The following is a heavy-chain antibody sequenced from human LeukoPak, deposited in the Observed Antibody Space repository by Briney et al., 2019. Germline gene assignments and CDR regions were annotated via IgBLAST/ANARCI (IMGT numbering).Heavy chain of an antibody. V-gene: IGHV3-48*01. J-gene: IGHJ4*02. CDR3: ARDEGEASGLTPFDY. CDR2: ISSSGSTI. CDR1: GFTFSSYA. Sequence: GRSLRLSCAASGFTFSSYAMHWVRQAPGKGLEWVSYISSSGSTIYYADSVKGRFAISRDNAKNSLYLQMNSLRAEDTAVYYCARDEGEASGLTPFDYWGQGTLVTVSS. D-gene: IGHD2-15*01.